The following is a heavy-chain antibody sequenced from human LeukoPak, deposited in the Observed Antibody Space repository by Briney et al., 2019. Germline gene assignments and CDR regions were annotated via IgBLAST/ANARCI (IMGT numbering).Heavy chain of an antibody. CDR3: ARGWQGMWLFDQ. CDR2: IHYSGST. Sequence: SETLSLTCTVSGGSISSYYWSWIRQPPGKGLEWIGYIHYSGSTNYNPSLKSRVTISIDTSKDQFSLKLSSVTAADTAVYYCARGWQGMWLFDQWGQGTLVTVAS. V-gene: IGHV4-59*01. CDR1: GGSISSYY. J-gene: IGHJ4*02. D-gene: IGHD3-22*01.